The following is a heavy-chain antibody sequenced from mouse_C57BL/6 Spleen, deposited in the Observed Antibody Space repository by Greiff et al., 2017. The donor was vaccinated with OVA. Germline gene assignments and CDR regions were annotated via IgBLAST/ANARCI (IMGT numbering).Heavy chain of an antibody. V-gene: IGHV1-69*01. CDR3: ARSGGLLRGFAY. Sequence: VQLQQPGAELVRPGSSVKLSCKASGYTFTSYWMDWVKQRPGQGLEWIGEIDPSDSYTNYNQKFKGKSTLTVDKSSSTAYMQLSSLTSEDSAVYYCARSGGLLRGFAYWGQGTLVTVSA. CDR1: GYTFTSYW. J-gene: IGHJ3*01. D-gene: IGHD1-1*01. CDR2: IDPSDSYT.